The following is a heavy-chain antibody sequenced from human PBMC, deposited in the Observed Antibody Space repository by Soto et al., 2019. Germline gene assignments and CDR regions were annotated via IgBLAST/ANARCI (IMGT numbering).Heavy chain of an antibody. CDR2: IIPIFGTA. CDR1: GGTFSSYA. V-gene: IGHV1-69*01. J-gene: IGHJ3*02. CDR3: ATPWDDYGDYGSPGGAFDI. D-gene: IGHD4-17*01. Sequence: QVQLVQSGAEVKKPGSSVKVSCKASGGTFSSYAISWVRQAPGQGLEWMGGIIPIFGTANYAQKFQGRVTITADESTSTAYMGLSGLRSEDTAVYYCATPWDDYGDYGSPGGAFDIWGQGTMVTVSS.